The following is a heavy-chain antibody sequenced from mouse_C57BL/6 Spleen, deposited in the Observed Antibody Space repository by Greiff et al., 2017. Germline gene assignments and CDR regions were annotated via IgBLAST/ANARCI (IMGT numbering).Heavy chain of an antibody. J-gene: IGHJ3*01. CDR3: ARRGPYQAWFAY. CDR1: GYSFTGYY. Sequence: EVQLQESGPELVKPGASVKISCKASGYSFTGYYMNWVKQSPEKSLEWIGEINPSTGGTTYNQKFKAKATLTVDKASSTAYMQLKSLTSEDSAVYYCARRGPYQAWFAYWGQGTLVTVSA. V-gene: IGHV1-42*01. D-gene: IGHD3-2*02. CDR2: INPSTGGT.